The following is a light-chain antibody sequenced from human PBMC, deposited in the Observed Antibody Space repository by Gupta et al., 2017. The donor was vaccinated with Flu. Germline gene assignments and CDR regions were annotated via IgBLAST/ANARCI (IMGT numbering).Light chain of an antibody. CDR3: QQRADWPFT. Sequence: EVVLTQSPATLSLSPGERATLSCRASQSVKGALAWYQQKPGQAPRLLVYDASNRAAGIPVKFSGSGSGTYFTLTISNLEPEDFAVYYCQQRADWPFTFGGGTKVEIK. CDR2: DAS. V-gene: IGKV3-11*01. J-gene: IGKJ4*01. CDR1: QSVKGA.